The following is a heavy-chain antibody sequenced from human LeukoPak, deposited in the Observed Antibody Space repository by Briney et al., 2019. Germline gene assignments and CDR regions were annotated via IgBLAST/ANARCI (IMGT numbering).Heavy chain of an antibody. D-gene: IGHD3-10*01. Sequence: GGSLRLSCAASGFTFSSYSMNWVRQAPGKGLEWVSSISSSSSYIYYADSVKGRFTISRDNAKNSLYLQMNSLRAEDTAVYYCAREARGPRGAFDVWGQGTMVTVSS. CDR3: AREARGPRGAFDV. J-gene: IGHJ3*01. V-gene: IGHV3-21*01. CDR2: ISSSSSYI. CDR1: GFTFSSYS.